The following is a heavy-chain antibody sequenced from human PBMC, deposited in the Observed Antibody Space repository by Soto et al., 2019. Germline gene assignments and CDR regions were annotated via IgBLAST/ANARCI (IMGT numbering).Heavy chain of an antibody. J-gene: IGHJ4*02. V-gene: IGHV4-39*01. Sequence: SATLSLTCTVSGVSICSSNYYWGWIRQPPWKGLEWIGSIYYSGSTYYNSSLKSRVTISVDTSRNQFSLKLTSVTAADTAVYYCATLPHYGDPKAGFWGQGTLVTVSS. D-gene: IGHD4-17*01. CDR3: ATLPHYGDPKAGF. CDR2: IYYSGST. CDR1: GVSICSSNYY.